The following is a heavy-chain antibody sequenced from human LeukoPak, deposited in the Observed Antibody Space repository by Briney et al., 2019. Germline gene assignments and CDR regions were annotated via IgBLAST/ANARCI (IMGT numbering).Heavy chain of an antibody. D-gene: IGHD2-2*02. Sequence: SETLSPTCAVYGGSFSGYYWSWIRQPPGKGLEWIGEINHSGSTNYNPSLKSRVTISVDTSKNQFSLKLSSVTAADTAVYYCARIVVVPAAIFPYYYYYMDVWGKGTTVTVSS. V-gene: IGHV4-34*01. CDR1: GGSFSGYY. CDR3: ARIVVVPAAIFPYYYYYMDV. J-gene: IGHJ6*03. CDR2: INHSGST.